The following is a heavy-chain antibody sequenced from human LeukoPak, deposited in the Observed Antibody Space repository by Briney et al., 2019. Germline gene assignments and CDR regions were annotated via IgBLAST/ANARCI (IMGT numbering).Heavy chain of an antibody. V-gene: IGHV1-69*05. J-gene: IGHJ1*01. Sequence: SVKVSCKASGGTFSSYAISWVRQAPGQGLEWMGGIIPIFGTANYAQKFQGRVTVTTDESTSTAYMELSSLRSEDTAVYYCARLPVHGPVVPAAPHAEYFQHWGQGTLVTVSS. CDR3: ARLPVHGPVVPAAPHAEYFQH. CDR2: IIPIFGTA. CDR1: GGTFSSYA. D-gene: IGHD2-2*01.